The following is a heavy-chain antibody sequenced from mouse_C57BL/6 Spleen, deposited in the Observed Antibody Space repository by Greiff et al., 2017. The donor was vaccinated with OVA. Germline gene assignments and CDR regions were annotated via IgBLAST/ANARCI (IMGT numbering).Heavy chain of an antibody. CDR3: AGRAMGY. J-gene: IGHJ4*01. CDR1: GFTFSDYG. V-gene: IGHV5-17*01. CDR2: ISSGSSTI. Sequence: EVKLQESGGGLVKPGGSLKLSCAASGFTFSDYGMHWVRQAPEKGLEWVAYISSGSSTIYYADTVKGRFTISRDNAKNTLFLQMTSLRSEDTAMYYCAGRAMGYWGQGASVTVSS.